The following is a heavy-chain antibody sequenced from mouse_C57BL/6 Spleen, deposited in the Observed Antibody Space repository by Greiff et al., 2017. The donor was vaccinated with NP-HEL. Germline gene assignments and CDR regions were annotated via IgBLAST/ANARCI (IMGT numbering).Heavy chain of an antibody. CDR2: INPYNGGT. D-gene: IGHD1-1*01. CDR3: AKVLYYYGSSPDY. CDR1: GYTFTDYY. Sequence: EVQLQQSGPVLVKPGASVKMSCKASGYTFTDYYMNWVKQSHGKSLEWIGVINPYNGGTSYNQKFKGKATLTVDKSSSTAYMELNSLTSEDSAVYYCAKVLYYYGSSPDYWGQGTTLTVSS. V-gene: IGHV1-19*01. J-gene: IGHJ2*01.